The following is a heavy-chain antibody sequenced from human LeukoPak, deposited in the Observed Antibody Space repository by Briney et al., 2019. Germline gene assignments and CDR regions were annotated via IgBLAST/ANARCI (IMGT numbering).Heavy chain of an antibody. CDR3: ARGGISMIVVDLTYHFDY. Sequence: GASVKVSCKASGYTFTDYYIHWVRPAPGQGLEWMGWINPNSGGTNFPQKFQGRVTMTRDTSISTAYMELSRLRSDDTAVYYCARGGISMIVVDLTYHFDYWGQGTLVIVSS. V-gene: IGHV1-2*02. J-gene: IGHJ4*02. CDR1: GYTFTDYY. D-gene: IGHD3-22*01. CDR2: INPNSGGT.